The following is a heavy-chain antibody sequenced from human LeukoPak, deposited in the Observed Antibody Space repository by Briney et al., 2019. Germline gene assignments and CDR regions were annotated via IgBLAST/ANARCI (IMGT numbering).Heavy chain of an antibody. CDR1: GGSISSYY. V-gene: IGHV4-59*01. D-gene: IGHD4-11*01. J-gene: IGHJ5*02. CDR2: IYYSGST. Sequence: TSETLSLTCTVSGGSISSYYWNWIRQPPGKGLEWIGYIYYSGSTNYNPSLKSRVTISVDTSKNQFSLKLSSVTAADTAVYYCARVDYSNWFDPWGQGTLVTVSS. CDR3: ARVDYSNWFDP.